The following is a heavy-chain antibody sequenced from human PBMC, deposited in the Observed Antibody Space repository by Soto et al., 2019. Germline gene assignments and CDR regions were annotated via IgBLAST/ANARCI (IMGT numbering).Heavy chain of an antibody. J-gene: IGHJ3*02. D-gene: IGHD2-15*01. Sequence: ASETLSLTCTVSGGSISGYYWSWIRQPPGKGLEWIGYIYYSGTTNYNPSLKSRVTISVDTSKNQFSLNLSSVTAADTAVYYCARQVYCSGASCYSRPYDAFDIWGQGTMVTVSS. CDR2: IYYSGTT. CDR3: ARQVYCSGASCYSRPYDAFDI. V-gene: IGHV4-59*08. CDR1: GGSISGYY.